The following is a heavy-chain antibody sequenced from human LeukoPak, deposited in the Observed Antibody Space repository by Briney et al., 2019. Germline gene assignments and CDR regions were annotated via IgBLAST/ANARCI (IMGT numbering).Heavy chain of an antibody. Sequence: ASVKVSCKASGYTFTSYDINWVRQATGQGLEWMGWMNPNSGNTGCAQKFQGRVTMTRNTSISTAYMELSSLRSEDTAVYYCARGRSPYTMVRGVIGWFDPWGQGTLVTVSS. CDR2: MNPNSGNT. CDR1: GYTFTSYD. D-gene: IGHD3-10*01. J-gene: IGHJ5*02. V-gene: IGHV1-8*01. CDR3: ARGRSPYTMVRGVIGWFDP.